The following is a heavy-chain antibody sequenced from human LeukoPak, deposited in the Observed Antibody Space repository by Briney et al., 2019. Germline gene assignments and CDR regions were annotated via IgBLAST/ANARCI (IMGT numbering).Heavy chain of an antibody. D-gene: IGHD2-15*01. CDR2: IIPIFGTA. CDR1: GGTFISYA. CDR3: ARVSCSGGSCYPTFDY. Sequence: SVKVSCKASGGTFISYAISWVRQAPGQGLEWMGGIIPIFGTANYAQKFQGRVTITADESTSTAYMELSSLRSEDTAVYYCARVSCSGGSCYPTFDYWGQGTLVTVSS. J-gene: IGHJ4*02. V-gene: IGHV1-69*13.